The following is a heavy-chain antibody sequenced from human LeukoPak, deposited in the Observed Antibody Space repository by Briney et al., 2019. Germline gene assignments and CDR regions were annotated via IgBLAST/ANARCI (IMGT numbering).Heavy chain of an antibody. V-gene: IGHV3-30-3*01. CDR1: GFTFSSYW. Sequence: PGGSLRLSCAASGFTFSSYWMHWVRQAPGKGLEWVAVISYDGSNKYYADSVKGRFTISRDNSKNTLYLQMNSLRAEDTAVYYCARDNYCSSTSCYLVGSYYGMDVWGQGTTVTVSS. D-gene: IGHD2-2*01. J-gene: IGHJ6*02. CDR2: ISYDGSNK. CDR3: ARDNYCSSTSCYLVGSYYGMDV.